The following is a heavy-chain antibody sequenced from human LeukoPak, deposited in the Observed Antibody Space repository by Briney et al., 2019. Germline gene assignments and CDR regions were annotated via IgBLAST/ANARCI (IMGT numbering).Heavy chain of an antibody. CDR3: AKDEKGYYHDTSGYPDAFDI. Sequence: ASVKVSCKASGYDFTSYAMHWVRQAPGQRLEWMGWINAGNGNTKYSQKFQDRVTVTRDTSTSTAYMELSSLRSEDTAVYYCAKDEKGYYHDTSGYPDAFDIWGQGTMVTVAS. D-gene: IGHD3-22*01. V-gene: IGHV1-3*01. CDR1: GYDFTSYA. CDR2: INAGNGNT. J-gene: IGHJ3*02.